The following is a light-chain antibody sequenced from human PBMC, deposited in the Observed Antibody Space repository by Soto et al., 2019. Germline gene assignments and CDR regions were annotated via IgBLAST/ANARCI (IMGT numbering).Light chain of an antibody. CDR2: EVS. J-gene: IGLJ1*01. CDR3: SSYTSSSTYV. Sequence: QSALTQPASVSGSPGQSLTISCTGTSSDVGGYNYVSWYQQHPGKAPKLMIYEVSNRPSGVSNCFSGYKSGNTASLTISGRQAEDEVDYYCSSYTSSSTYVFGTGTKVTVL. V-gene: IGLV2-14*01. CDR1: SSDVGGYNY.